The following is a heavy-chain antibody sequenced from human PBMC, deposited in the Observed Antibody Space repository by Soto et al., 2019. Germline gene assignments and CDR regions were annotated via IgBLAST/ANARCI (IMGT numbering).Heavy chain of an antibody. CDR2: IYPRDSYT. V-gene: IGHV5-51*01. CDR1: GYSFTSYW. D-gene: IGHD4-17*01. Sequence: GESLKISCKGSGYSFTSYWISWVRQVPGKGLEWMGLIYPRDSYTKYSPSFQGQVTISADKSISTAYLQWSSLKASDTAMYYCARVLNGDYGYWGQGTLVTVSS. J-gene: IGHJ4*02. CDR3: ARVLNGDYGY.